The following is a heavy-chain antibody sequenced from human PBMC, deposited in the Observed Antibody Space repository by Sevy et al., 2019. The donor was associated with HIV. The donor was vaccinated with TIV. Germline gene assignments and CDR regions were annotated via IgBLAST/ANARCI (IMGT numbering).Heavy chain of an antibody. J-gene: IGHJ6*03. CDR1: GGSISSSSYY. D-gene: IGHD5-18*01. CDR2: IYYSGST. CDR3: ARDTRYGLYYYYYYMDV. V-gene: IGHV4-39*02. Sequence: SETLSLTCTVSGGSISSSSYYWGWIRQPPGKGLEWIGSIYYSGSTYYNPSLKSRVTISVDTSKNQFSLKLSSVTAADTAVYYCARDTRYGLYYYYYYMDVWGKGTTVTVSS.